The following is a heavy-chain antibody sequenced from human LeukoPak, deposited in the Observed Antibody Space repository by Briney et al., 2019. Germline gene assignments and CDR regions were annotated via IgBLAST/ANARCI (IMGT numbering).Heavy chain of an antibody. Sequence: GASVKVSCKASGYTFTTYYMHWVRQAPGQGLEWMGWINPNSGGTNYAQKFQGRVTMTRDTSISTAYMELSRLRSDDTAVYYCARERVYYYDSRAPDYWGQGTLVTVSS. CDR2: INPNSGGT. CDR3: ARERVYYYDSRAPDY. CDR1: GYTFTTYY. J-gene: IGHJ4*02. V-gene: IGHV1-2*02. D-gene: IGHD3-22*01.